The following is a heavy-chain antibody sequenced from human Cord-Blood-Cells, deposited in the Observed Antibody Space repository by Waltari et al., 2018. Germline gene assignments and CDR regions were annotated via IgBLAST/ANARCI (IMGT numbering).Heavy chain of an antibody. J-gene: IGHJ6*03. CDR3: ARDGPYCSSTSCYYYYMDV. V-gene: IGHV1-69*09. Sequence: QVQLVQSGAEVKKPGSSVKVSCKASGGTFSSYAISWVRQAPGQGREWMGRIIPILGIANYEQKFQGRVTITADKSTSTAYMELSSLRSEDTAVYYCARDGPYCSSTSCYYYYMDVWGKGTTVTVSS. D-gene: IGHD2-2*01. CDR2: IIPILGIA. CDR1: GGTFSSYA.